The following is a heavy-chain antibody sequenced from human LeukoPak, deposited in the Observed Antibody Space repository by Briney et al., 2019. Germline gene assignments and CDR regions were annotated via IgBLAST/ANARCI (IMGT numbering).Heavy chain of an antibody. CDR1: GFTFSSYW. J-gene: IGHJ4*02. D-gene: IGHD6-19*01. CDR2: IKQDGSEK. Sequence: GGSLRLSCAASGFTFSSYWMSGVRQAPGKGLEWVANIKQDGSEKYYVDSVKGRFTISRDNSKNSLYLQMNSLRTEDTALYYCAKDIATSSGFDYWGQGTLVTVSS. V-gene: IGHV3-7*03. CDR3: AKDIATSSGFDY.